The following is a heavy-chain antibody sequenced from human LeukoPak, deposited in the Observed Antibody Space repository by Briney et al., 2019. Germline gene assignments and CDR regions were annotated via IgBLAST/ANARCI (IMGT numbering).Heavy chain of an antibody. J-gene: IGHJ4*02. Sequence: GGSLRLSCAASGFIFSTYGMHWVRQAPGKGLEWVAVIWSGGSNQYYSDSVKGRFTISRDNSKNTLYLQMNSLRAEDTAVYYCAKDGQVGAIGYFDYRGQGTLVTVSS. V-gene: IGHV3-33*06. D-gene: IGHD1-26*01. CDR1: GFIFSTYG. CDR3: AKDGQVGAIGYFDY. CDR2: IWSGGSNQ.